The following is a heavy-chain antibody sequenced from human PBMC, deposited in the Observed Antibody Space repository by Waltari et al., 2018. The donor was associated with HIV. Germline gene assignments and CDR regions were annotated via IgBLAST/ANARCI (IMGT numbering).Heavy chain of an antibody. D-gene: IGHD5-12*01. CDR3: TSLDSCRSGPSF. J-gene: IGHJ4*02. V-gene: IGHV4-39*01. Sequence: QLQESGPGLVKPSETLCLTCTVSGGSISSTTYYWGWFRQPSGKGLEWLGGIYYSGSTPYSPSRKSRDTMSVDTSTNQVSLSLTSVTATDTPLYYCTSLDSCRSGPSFWGQVTLVTVSS. CDR1: GGSISSTTYY. CDR2: IYYSGST.